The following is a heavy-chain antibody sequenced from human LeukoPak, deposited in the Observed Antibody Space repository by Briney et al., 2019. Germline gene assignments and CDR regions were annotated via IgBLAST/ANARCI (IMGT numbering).Heavy chain of an antibody. CDR3: ARANALYCSSTSCHFDY. V-gene: IGHV1-2*02. J-gene: IGHJ4*02. D-gene: IGHD2-2*01. CDR2: RNPNSGGT. Sequence: ASVKVSCKASGYTFPGYYMHWVRQAPGQGLGWRAWRNPNSGGTYYAQNFHHRMTMTRDTSISTAYMELSRLRSDDAAIYYCARANALYCSSTSCHFDYWGQGTLVTVSS. CDR1: GYTFPGYY.